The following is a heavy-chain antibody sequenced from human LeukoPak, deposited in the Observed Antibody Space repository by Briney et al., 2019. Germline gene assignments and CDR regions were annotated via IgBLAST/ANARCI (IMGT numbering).Heavy chain of an antibody. D-gene: IGHD5-24*01. Sequence: PGVSLRLSCTPSGFSFRNTWMSWVRQAPGKGLEWVANIKQDATEIYYADSMKGRFTISRDNVRRILYLQMNNLRVGDTAIYYCATLNWDDGEVSGFDQWGQGILVTVSS. J-gene: IGHJ5*02. V-gene: IGHV3-7*01. CDR3: ATLNWDDGEVSGFDQ. CDR2: IKQDATEI. CDR1: GFSFRNTW.